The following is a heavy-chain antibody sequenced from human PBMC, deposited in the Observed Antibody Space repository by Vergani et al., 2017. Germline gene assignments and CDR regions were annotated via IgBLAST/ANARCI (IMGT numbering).Heavy chain of an antibody. Sequence: QVQLVESGGGVVQPGRSLRLSCAASGFSFSSFGFHWVRQAPGKGLEWVAFIHYDGSHEYYIDSVKGRFTISRDNAKNTLILQMNGLRAEDTALYYCARDRVCATIICYFSGAFDYWGLGTLVSVSS. CDR1: GFSFSSFG. CDR3: ARDRVCATIICYFSGAFDY. V-gene: IGHV3-33*01. D-gene: IGHD2-21*02. CDR2: IHYDGSHE. J-gene: IGHJ4*02.